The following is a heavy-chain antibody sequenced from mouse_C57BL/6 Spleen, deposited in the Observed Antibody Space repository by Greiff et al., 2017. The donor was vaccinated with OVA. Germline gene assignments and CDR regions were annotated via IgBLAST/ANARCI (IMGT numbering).Heavy chain of an antibody. J-gene: IGHJ4*01. CDR1: GYSFTSYY. Sequence: QVHVKQSGPELVKPGASVKISCKASGYSFTSYYIHWVKQRPGQGLEWIGWIYPGSGNTKYNEKFKGKATLTADTSSSTAYMQLSSLTSEDSAVYYCARLDYGSSFYAMDYWGQGTSVTVSS. CDR3: ARLDYGSSFYAMDY. V-gene: IGHV1-66*01. CDR2: IYPGSGNT. D-gene: IGHD1-1*01.